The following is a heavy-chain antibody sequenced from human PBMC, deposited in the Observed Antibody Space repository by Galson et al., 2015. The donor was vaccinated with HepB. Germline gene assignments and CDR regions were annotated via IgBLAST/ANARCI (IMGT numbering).Heavy chain of an antibody. V-gene: IGHV4-34*01. D-gene: IGHD3-22*01. CDR2: INQSGST. CDR1: GGSFSGYY. Sequence: SETLSLTCAVYGGSFSGYYWSWIRQPPGKGLEWIGEINQSGSTNHNPSLKSRVAISVDTSKTQFSLQLSSVTAADTAVYYCARNRYYYDLSGLDSWGQGTLVTVSS. J-gene: IGHJ4*02. CDR3: ARNRYYYDLSGLDS.